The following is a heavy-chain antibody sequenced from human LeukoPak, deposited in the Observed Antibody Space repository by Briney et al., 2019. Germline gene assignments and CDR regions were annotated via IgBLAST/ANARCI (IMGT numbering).Heavy chain of an antibody. CDR1: GFSVASIY. Sequence: GGSLRLSSSASGFSVASIYTSWVRQAPGKGLQWVSVIHGNGGTDYAGSVRGRFTISRDNSKNTLHLQMDNLRAEDTAVYYCARGFHFYASGTCSGAFDYWGQGTLVTVSS. D-gene: IGHD3-10*01. V-gene: IGHV3-53*01. CDR2: IHGNGGT. CDR3: ARGFHFYASGTCSGAFDY. J-gene: IGHJ4*02.